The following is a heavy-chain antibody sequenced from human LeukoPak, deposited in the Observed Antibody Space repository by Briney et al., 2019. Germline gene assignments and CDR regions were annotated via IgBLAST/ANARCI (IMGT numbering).Heavy chain of an antibody. V-gene: IGHV3-43*01. J-gene: IGHJ4*02. CDR3: AKELDTMFFDY. D-gene: IGHD5-18*01. Sequence: GGSLRLSCATSGFNFDRYTIHWVRHAPGKGLEWDSLAGWAGGTTYYSDSVRGRFTISRDSGKNSVYLQMNSLTTDDTAFYFCAKELDTMFFDYWGQGALVTVSS. CDR2: AGWAGGTT. CDR1: GFNFDRYT.